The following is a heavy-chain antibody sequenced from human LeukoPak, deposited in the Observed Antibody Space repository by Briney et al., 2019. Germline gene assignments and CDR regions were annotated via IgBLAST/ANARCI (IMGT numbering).Heavy chain of an antibody. Sequence: PSETLSLTCTVSGGTISSSSYYWGWIRQPPWKGLEWIGSIYYSGSTYYNPSLKSRVTISVDTSKNQFSLKLSPVTAADTAVYYCARREGYYYGSGNAFDIWGQGTMVTVSS. D-gene: IGHD3-10*01. CDR2: IYYSGST. CDR1: GGTISSSSYY. V-gene: IGHV4-39*01. CDR3: ARREGYYYGSGNAFDI. J-gene: IGHJ3*02.